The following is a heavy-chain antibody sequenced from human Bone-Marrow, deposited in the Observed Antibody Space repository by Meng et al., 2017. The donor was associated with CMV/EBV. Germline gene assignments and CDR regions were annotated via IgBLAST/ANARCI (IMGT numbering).Heavy chain of an antibody. Sequence: SETLSLTCTVSGGSISSSSYYWGWIRQPPGKGLEWIGSIYYSGSTYYNPSLKSRVTISVDTSKNQFSLKLSSVTAADTAVYYCARGSVVTPLDYWGQGTRVTVSS. CDR3: ARGSVVTPLDY. CDR1: GGSISSSSYY. J-gene: IGHJ4*02. CDR2: IYYSGST. V-gene: IGHV4-39*01. D-gene: IGHD4-23*01.